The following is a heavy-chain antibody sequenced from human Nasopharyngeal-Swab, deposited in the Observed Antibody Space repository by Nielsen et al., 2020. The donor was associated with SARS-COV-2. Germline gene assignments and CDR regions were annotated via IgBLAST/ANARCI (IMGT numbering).Heavy chain of an antibody. Sequence: SETLSLTCTVSGGSISSSSYYWGWIRQPPGKGLEWIGSIYYSGSTYYNPSLKSRVTISVDTSKNPFSLKLSSVTAADTAVYYCARLPRRFLAVYYYNYMDVWGKGTTVTVSS. D-gene: IGHD3-3*01. CDR1: GGSISSSSYY. V-gene: IGHV4-39*01. CDR2: IYYSGST. CDR3: ARLPRRFLAVYYYNYMDV. J-gene: IGHJ6*03.